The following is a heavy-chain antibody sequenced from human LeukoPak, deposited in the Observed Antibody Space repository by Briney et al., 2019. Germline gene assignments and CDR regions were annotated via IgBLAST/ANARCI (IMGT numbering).Heavy chain of an antibody. CDR1: GYTFTGYY. CDR3: ARAQRFVLPCFDP. J-gene: IGHJ5*02. Sequence: ASVKVSCKASGYTFTGYYMHWVRQAPGQGLEWMGWINPNSGGTNYAQKFQGWVTMTRDTSISTAYMELSRLRSDDTAVYYCARAQRFVLPCFDPWGQGTLVTVSS. D-gene: IGHD3-16*01. CDR2: INPNSGGT. V-gene: IGHV1-2*04.